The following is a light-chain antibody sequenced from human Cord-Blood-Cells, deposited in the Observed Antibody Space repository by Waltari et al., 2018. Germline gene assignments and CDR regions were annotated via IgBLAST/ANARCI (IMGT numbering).Light chain of an antibody. Sequence: QSALTQPAAVSGSPGQSLTLSCTGTSSDVGGYNYVSWYQQPPGKAPKLMIYEVSNRPSGVSNRFSGSKSGNTASLTISGLQAEDEADYYCSSYTSSSTYVFGTGTKVTVL. CDR2: EVS. J-gene: IGLJ1*01. V-gene: IGLV2-14*01. CDR1: SSDVGGYNY. CDR3: SSYTSSSTYV.